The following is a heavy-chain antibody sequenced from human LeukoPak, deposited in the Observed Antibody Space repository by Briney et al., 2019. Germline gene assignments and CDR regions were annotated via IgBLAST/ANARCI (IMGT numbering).Heavy chain of an antibody. CDR2: ISSTSGYI. CDR3: ARGQGFAGYMDV. J-gene: IGHJ6*03. V-gene: IGHV3-21*01. D-gene: IGHD3-10*01. Sequence: PGGSLRLSCAASGFSFSIYTVNWVRQAPGKGLEWVSSISSTSGYIYYPDSVKGRFTISRDNAEDSLFLQMNSLRAEDTAVYYCARGQGFAGYMDVWGKGTTVTVSS. CDR1: GFSFSIYT.